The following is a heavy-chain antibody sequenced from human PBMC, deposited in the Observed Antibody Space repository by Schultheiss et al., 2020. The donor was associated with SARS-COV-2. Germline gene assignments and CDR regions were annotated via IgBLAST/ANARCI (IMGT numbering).Heavy chain of an antibody. CDR1: GFTFSSYA. CDR2: IKQDGSEK. Sequence: GGSLRLSCAASGFTFSSYAMHWVRQAPGRELEWVANIKQDGSEKYYVDSVKGRFTISRDNAKNSLYLQMNSLRAEDTAVYYCANPQHAIYYYYGMDVWGQGTTVTVSS. V-gene: IGHV3-7*01. D-gene: IGHD3-9*01. CDR3: ANPQHAIYYYYGMDV. J-gene: IGHJ6*02.